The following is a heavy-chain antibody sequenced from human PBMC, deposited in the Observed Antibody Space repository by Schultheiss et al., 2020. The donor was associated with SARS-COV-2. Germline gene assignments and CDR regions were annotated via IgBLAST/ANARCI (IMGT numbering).Heavy chain of an antibody. Sequence: GGSLRLSCSASGFTFSNYWMSWVRQAPGKGLEWVSYISSSDSIIYYADSVEGRFTISRDNAKNSLYLQMNSLRGEDTAVYYCARAERIGGAPVGLGYWGQGALVTVSS. D-gene: IGHD3-16*01. J-gene: IGHJ4*02. CDR1: GFTFSNYW. CDR2: ISSSDSII. V-gene: IGHV3-48*04. CDR3: ARAERIGGAPVGLGY.